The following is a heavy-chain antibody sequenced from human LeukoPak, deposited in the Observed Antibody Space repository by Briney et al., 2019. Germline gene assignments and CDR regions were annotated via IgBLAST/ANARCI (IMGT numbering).Heavy chain of an antibody. CDR1: GFTFSNAW. J-gene: IGHJ4*02. V-gene: IGHV3-15*01. CDR3: TTGLTLGY. Sequence: GGSLRLSCAASGFTFSNAWMNWVRQAPGKGLEWVGRIKSKTEGGTTDYAAPVKGRFTISRDDSKNTLYLQMNSLKTGDTAVYYCTTGLTLGYWGQGTLVTVSS. CDR2: IKSKTEGGTT. D-gene: IGHD3-16*01.